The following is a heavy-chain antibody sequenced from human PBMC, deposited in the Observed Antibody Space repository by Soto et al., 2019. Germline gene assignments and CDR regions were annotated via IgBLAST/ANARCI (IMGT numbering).Heavy chain of an antibody. CDR3: ARGVSAGVDY. CDR2: MQPSTGRT. J-gene: IGHJ4*02. Sequence: ASVKVSCKASGYSFTSLDINWVRQTAGQGLEWMGWMQPSTGRTGYAQKFQGRVTMTRDTSINTAYMELTNITSDDTAFYYCARGVSAGVDYWGQGNLVTVYS. D-gene: IGHD1-26*01. CDR1: GYSFTSLD. V-gene: IGHV1-8*01.